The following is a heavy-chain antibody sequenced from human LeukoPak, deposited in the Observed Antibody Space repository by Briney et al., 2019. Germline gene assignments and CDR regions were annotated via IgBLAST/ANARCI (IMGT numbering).Heavy chain of an antibody. CDR2: IYYSGST. D-gene: IGHD6-13*01. J-gene: IGHJ3*02. CDR1: GGSISSGGYY. V-gene: IGHV4-31*03. Sequence: SETLSLTCTVSGGSISSGGYYWSWIRQHPGKGLEWIGYIYYSGSTYYNPSLKSRVTISVDTSKNQFSLKLSSVTAADTAVYYCARDLAAGTADAFDIWGQGTMVTVSS. CDR3: ARDLAAGTADAFDI.